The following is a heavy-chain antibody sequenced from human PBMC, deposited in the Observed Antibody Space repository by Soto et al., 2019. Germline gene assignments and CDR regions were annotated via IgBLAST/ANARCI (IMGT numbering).Heavy chain of an antibody. Sequence: QVQLQESGPGLVKPSETLSLTCTVSGGSISSYYWSWIRQPPGKGLEWIGYIYYSGSTNYIPSIKSRVTISVDTSKNQFSLKLSSVTAADTAVYYCARNYGNACEIWGQWTMVTVSS. CDR2: IYYSGST. CDR1: GGSISSYY. D-gene: IGHD3-10*01. V-gene: IGHV4-59*01. J-gene: IGHJ3*02. CDR3: ARNYGNACEI.